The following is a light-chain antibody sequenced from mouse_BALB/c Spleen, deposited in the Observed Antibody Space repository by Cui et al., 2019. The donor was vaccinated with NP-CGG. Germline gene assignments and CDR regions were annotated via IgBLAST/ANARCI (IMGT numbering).Light chain of an antibody. CDR1: TGTVTTNNY. CDR2: GTN. CDR3: ALWYSNHWV. Sequence: QTVVTQESALTPSPGETVTLICRSSTGTVTTNNYANWVQEKPDHLFTGLIGGTNNRAPGVPARFSGSLIGDKAALTITGAQTEDEAIYFCALWYSNHWVFGGGTKLTVL. V-gene: IGLV1*01. J-gene: IGLJ1*01.